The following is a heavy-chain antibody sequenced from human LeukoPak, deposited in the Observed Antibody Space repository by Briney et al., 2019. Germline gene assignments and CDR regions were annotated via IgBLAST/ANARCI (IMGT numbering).Heavy chain of an antibody. Sequence: TGGSLRLSCAASGFTFSSYDMSWVRQAPGKGLEWVSAISGSGGSTYYSDSVKGRFTISRDNSKNTLYLQMDSLRAEDMAVYYCAKVAHYYGSGSYYEYYFDYWGQGTLVTVSS. D-gene: IGHD3-10*01. CDR1: GFTFSSYD. J-gene: IGHJ4*02. V-gene: IGHV3-23*01. CDR3: AKVAHYYGSGSYYEYYFDY. CDR2: ISGSGGST.